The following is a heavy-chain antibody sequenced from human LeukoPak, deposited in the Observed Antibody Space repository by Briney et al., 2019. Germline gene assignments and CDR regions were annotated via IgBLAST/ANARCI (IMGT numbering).Heavy chain of an antibody. Sequence: SETLSLTCTVSGGSISSSSYYWGWIRQPPGKGLEWIGSIYYSGSTYYNPSLKSRVTISVDTSKNQFSLKLSSVTAADTAVYYCARDKRDFYDSSGYYQNDAFDIWGRGTMVTVSS. J-gene: IGHJ3*02. CDR3: ARDKRDFYDSSGYYQNDAFDI. D-gene: IGHD3-22*01. CDR1: GGSISSSSYY. CDR2: IYYSGST. V-gene: IGHV4-39*02.